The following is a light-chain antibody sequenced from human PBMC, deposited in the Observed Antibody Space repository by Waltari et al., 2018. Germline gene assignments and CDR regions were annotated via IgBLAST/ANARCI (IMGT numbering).Light chain of an antibody. CDR3: QQSYITTYT. Sequence: IALTQSPATLSLSPGERATLSCRANRSVSVYLAWYQHKPGQAPRLLIYDTSNRATGIPARFSGSGSETDFTLTISSLQPEDFATYYCQQSYITTYTFGQGTKLEIK. CDR2: DTS. J-gene: IGKJ2*01. CDR1: RSVSVY. V-gene: IGKV3-11*01.